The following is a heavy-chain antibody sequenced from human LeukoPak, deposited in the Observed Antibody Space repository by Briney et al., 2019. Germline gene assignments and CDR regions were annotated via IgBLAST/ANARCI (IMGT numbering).Heavy chain of an antibody. J-gene: IGHJ4*02. V-gene: IGHV1-18*01. CDR3: AREYIVGATIYYFDY. D-gene: IGHD1-26*01. Sequence: ASVKVSCKASGYTFTSYGISWVRQAPGQGLEWMGWISAYNGNTNYAQKLQGRVTMTTDTSSSTAYMELRSLRSDDTAVYYCAREYIVGATIYYFDYWGQGTLVTVSS. CDR2: ISAYNGNT. CDR1: GYTFTSYG.